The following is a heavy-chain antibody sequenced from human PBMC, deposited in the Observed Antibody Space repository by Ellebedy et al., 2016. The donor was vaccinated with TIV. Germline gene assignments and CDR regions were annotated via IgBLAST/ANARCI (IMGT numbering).Heavy chain of an antibody. CDR3: EGFSSGSDY. CDR2: IKQDGSEK. CDR1: GFTFSSYW. V-gene: IGHV3-7*01. D-gene: IGHD6-25*01. J-gene: IGHJ4*02. Sequence: GESLKISCAASGFTFSSYWMSWVRQAPGKGLEWVANIKQDGSEKYYVDSVKGRFTISRDNAKNSLYLQMNSLRAEDTAVYYCEGFSSGSDYWGQGTLVTVSS.